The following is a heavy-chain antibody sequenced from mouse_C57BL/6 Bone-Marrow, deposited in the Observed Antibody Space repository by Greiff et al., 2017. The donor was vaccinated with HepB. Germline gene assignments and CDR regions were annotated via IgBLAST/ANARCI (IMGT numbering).Heavy chain of an antibody. CDR1: GYTFTSYW. CDR3: ARPPLYSNLGMDY. CDR2: IDPSDSYT. Sequence: QVQLQQPGAELVRPGTSVKLSCKASGYTFTSYWMHWLKQRPGQGLEWIGVIDPSDSYTNYNQKFKGKATLTVDTSSSTAYMQLSSLTSEDSAVYYCARPPLYSNLGMDYWGQGTSVTVSS. V-gene: IGHV1-59*01. J-gene: IGHJ4*01. D-gene: IGHD2-5*01.